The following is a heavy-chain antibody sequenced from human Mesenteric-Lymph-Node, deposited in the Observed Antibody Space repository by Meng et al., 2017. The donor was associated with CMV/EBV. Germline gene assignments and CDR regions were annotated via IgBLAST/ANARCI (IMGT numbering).Heavy chain of an antibody. V-gene: IGHV3-30*19. Sequence: GGSLRLSCAASGFTFSSYAMSWVRQAPGKGLEWVAVISYDGSNKYYADSVKGRFTISRDNSKNTLYLQMNSLRAEGTAVYYCARDLVGAFDIWGQGTMVTVSS. CDR2: ISYDGSNK. CDR3: ARDLVGAFDI. J-gene: IGHJ3*02. D-gene: IGHD2-15*01. CDR1: GFTFSSYA.